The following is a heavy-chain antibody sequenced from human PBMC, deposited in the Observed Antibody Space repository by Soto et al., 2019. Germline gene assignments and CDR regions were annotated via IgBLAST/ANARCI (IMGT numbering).Heavy chain of an antibody. J-gene: IGHJ6*02. Sequence: PGGSLRLSCAASGFTFSSYAMSWVRQAPGKGLEWVSAISGSGGSTYYADSVKGRFTISRDNSKNTLYLQMNSLRAEDTAVYYCAKMMRCSGGSCRNYYYYGMYVWGQGTTVTVSS. CDR2: ISGSGGST. CDR1: GFTFSSYA. CDR3: AKMMRCSGGSCRNYYYYGMYV. V-gene: IGHV3-23*01. D-gene: IGHD2-15*01.